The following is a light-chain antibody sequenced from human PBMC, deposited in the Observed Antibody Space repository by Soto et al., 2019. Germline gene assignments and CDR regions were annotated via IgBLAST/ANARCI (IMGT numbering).Light chain of an antibody. V-gene: IGLV2-11*01. Sequence: QSVLTQPRSVSGSPGQSVTISCTGTSSDVGAFNYVSWYQQHPGKAPKLMISDVSQRPAGVPDRFSGSKSGDTASLTISGLQAEDEADYYCCSFAGTYIFDVVFGGGTKLTVL. J-gene: IGLJ2*01. CDR3: CSFAGTYIFDVV. CDR2: DVS. CDR1: SSDVGAFNY.